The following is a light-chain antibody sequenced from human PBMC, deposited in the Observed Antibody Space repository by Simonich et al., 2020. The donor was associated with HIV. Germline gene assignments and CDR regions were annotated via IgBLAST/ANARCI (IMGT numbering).Light chain of an antibody. V-gene: IGKV1-5*03. J-gene: IGKJ1*01. CDR1: QSISSW. CDR2: KAS. Sequence: DIQMTQSPSTLSASVGDRVTITCRASQSISSWLAWYQQKPGKAPKLLIYKASSLERGVPSRFSGSGYGTEFTLTISSLQPDDFATYYCQQYNSIPRTFGQGTKVEIK. CDR3: QQYNSIPRT.